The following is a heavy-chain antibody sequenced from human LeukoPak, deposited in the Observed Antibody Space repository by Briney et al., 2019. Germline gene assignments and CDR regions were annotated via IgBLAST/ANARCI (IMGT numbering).Heavy chain of an antibody. CDR3: ATQSGYCSSTSCYQFDY. Sequence: SQTLSLTCTVSGGSISSGSYYWSWIRQPAGTGLEWIGRIYTSGSTNYNPSLKSRVTISVDTSKNQFSLKLSSVTAADTAVYYCATQSGYCSSTSCYQFDYWGQGTLVTVSS. V-gene: IGHV4-61*02. D-gene: IGHD2-2*03. CDR2: IYTSGST. CDR1: GGSISSGSYY. J-gene: IGHJ4*02.